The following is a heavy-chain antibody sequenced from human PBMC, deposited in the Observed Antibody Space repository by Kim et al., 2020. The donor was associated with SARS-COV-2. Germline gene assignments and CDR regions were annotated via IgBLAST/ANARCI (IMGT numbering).Heavy chain of an antibody. CDR1: GGSISSYY. Sequence: SETLSLTCTVSGGSISSYYWSWIRQPPGKGLEWIGYIYYSGSTNYNASLKSRVTISVDTSKNQFSLKLSSVTAADTAVYYCARGGSGYDILTGPFMRGEYYYYYGMDVWGQGTTVTVSS. D-gene: IGHD3-9*01. CDR2: IYYSGST. J-gene: IGHJ6*02. CDR3: ARGGSGYDILTGPFMRGEYYYYYGMDV. V-gene: IGHV4-59*13.